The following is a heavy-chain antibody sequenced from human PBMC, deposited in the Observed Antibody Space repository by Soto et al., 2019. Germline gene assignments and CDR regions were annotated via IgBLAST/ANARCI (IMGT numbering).Heavy chain of an antibody. CDR2: IIPIPGTA. CDR3: ARSQGSSTSLEIYYYYYYGMDV. Sequence: QVQLVQSGAEVKKPGSSVKVSCKASGGTFSSYAISWVRQAPGQGLEWMGGIIPIPGTANYAQKFQGRVTITADESTSTAYIELSSLRSEDTAVYYCARSQGSSTSLEIYYYYYYGMDVWGQGTMVTVSS. J-gene: IGHJ6*02. V-gene: IGHV1-69*01. CDR1: GGTFSSYA. D-gene: IGHD2-2*01.